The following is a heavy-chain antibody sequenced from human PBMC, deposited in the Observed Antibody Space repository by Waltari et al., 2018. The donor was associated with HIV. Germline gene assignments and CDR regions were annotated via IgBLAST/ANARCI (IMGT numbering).Heavy chain of an antibody. V-gene: IGHV4-39*01. D-gene: IGHD3-10*01. Sequence: QLQMQESGPGLVKPSETLSLTCSVSGDSISDTPFYWAWIRQPPGKGLEWIGSISYSGTTYSKASLSSRVIFSVDTPKNQFSLHLRSVTAADTAVYYCVRHWVYGSVPSAIRTFDNWGQGTLVTVSS. CDR3: VRHWVYGSVPSAIRTFDN. CDR2: ISYSGTT. J-gene: IGHJ4*02. CDR1: GDSISDTPFY.